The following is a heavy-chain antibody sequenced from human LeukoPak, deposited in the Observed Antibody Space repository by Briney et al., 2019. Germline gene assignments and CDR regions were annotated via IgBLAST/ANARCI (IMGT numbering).Heavy chain of an antibody. J-gene: IGHJ3*02. V-gene: IGHV5-51*01. CDR2: IYPGDSDT. CDR1: GYSFTCYW. D-gene: IGHD3-22*01. Sequence: GESLKISCKGSGYSFTCYWIGWVRQMPGKGLEWMGIIYPGDSDTRYSPSFQGQVTISADKSISTAYLQWSSLKASDTAMYYCARLKGYYDSSGYYGAVGAFDIWGQGTMVTVSS. CDR3: ARLKGYYDSSGYYGAVGAFDI.